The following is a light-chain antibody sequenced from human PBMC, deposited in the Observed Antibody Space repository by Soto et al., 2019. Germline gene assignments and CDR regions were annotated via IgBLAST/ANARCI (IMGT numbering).Light chain of an antibody. CDR2: VAS. V-gene: IGKV2-28*01. CDR3: MQAIQMPTT. CDR1: QSLLHRNGYNY. Sequence: DIVMTQSPLSLPVTPGEPASISCRSSQSLLHRNGYNYLDWYLQKPGQSPQLLIYVASNRASGVPDRFSGSGSGTDFTLKISRVEAGDVGVYYCMQAIQMPTTFGQGTRLEIK. J-gene: IGKJ5*01.